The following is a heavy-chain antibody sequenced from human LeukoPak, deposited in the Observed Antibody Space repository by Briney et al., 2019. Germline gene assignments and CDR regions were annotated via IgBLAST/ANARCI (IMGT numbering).Heavy chain of an antibody. Sequence: GGSLRLSCAASGFTFTYAWMTWVRQAPGKGPEWVGRIKSKADGETTDYAAPVKGRFTISRDDSKDALYLQMNSLKTEDTAIYYCTADVPRMQKQIDYWGQGTVVTVSS. CDR3: TADVPRMQKQIDY. CDR2: IKSKADGETT. D-gene: IGHD2-15*01. V-gene: IGHV3-15*01. J-gene: IGHJ4*02. CDR1: GFTFTYAW.